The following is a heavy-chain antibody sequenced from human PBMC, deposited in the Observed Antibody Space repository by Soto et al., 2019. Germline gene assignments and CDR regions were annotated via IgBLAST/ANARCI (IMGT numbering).Heavy chain of an antibody. V-gene: IGHV3-7*01. CDR2: IKQDGSEK. J-gene: IGHJ4*02. CDR1: GFTFSSYW. D-gene: IGHD7-27*01. CDR3: ARTLGSMASYYFDY. Sequence: QPGGSLRLSCAASGFTFSSYWMSWVRQAPGKGLEWVANIKQDGSEKYYVDSVKGRFTISRDNAKNSLYLQMNSLRAEDTAVYYCARTLGSMASYYFDYWGQGTLVTVSS.